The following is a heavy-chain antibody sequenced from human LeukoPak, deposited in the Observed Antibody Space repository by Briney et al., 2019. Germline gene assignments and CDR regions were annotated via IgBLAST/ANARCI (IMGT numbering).Heavy chain of an antibody. V-gene: IGHV3-30*01. CDR1: GFTFTDYA. CDR2: ISYSGA. CDR3: ARNHFNQNVFDV. J-gene: IGHJ3*01. D-gene: IGHD1-14*01. Sequence: GGSLRLSCASSGFTFTDYAFHWVRQAPGKGLEWVTIISYSGASYADSVRGRFAISRDNSKNTVYLQMDSLRADDTAMYYCARNHFNQNVFDVWGQGTMVTVSS.